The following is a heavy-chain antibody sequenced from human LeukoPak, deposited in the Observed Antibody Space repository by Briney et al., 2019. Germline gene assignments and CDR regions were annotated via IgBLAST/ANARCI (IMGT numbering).Heavy chain of an antibody. CDR1: GFTFSSYA. V-gene: IGHV3-64*01. J-gene: IGHJ2*01. CDR3: GRRLTLEWSYFDL. CDR2: ISSDGGST. Sequence: PGGSLRLSCVASGFTFSSYAMHWVRQAPGKGLEYVSVISSDGGSTYYANSVKGRFTISRDNSKNTLYLQMGTLRAEDMAVYYCGRRLTLEWSYFDLWGRGALVTVSS. D-gene: IGHD3-3*01.